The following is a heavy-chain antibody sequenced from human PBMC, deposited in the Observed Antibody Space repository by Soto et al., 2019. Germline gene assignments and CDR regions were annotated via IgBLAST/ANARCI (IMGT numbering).Heavy chain of an antibody. CDR1: GGSISSGGYY. Sequence: QVQLQESGPGLVKPSQTLSLTCTVSGGSISSGGYYWSWIRQHPGKGLEWIWYIYYSGSTYYNPSLKSPVTASVEASKNQFSLKLSSVTAADTAVYYCARGAYCGGDCYLHWGQGTLVTVSS. CDR2: IYYSGST. J-gene: IGHJ1*01. D-gene: IGHD2-21*02. V-gene: IGHV4-31*01. CDR3: ARGAYCGGDCYLH.